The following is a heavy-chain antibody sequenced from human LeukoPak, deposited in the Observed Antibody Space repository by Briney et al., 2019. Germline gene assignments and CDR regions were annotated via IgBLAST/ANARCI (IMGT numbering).Heavy chain of an antibody. Sequence: NPSETLSLTCTISGGSISSYSWSWIRQPPGKGLEWIGYIYYSGSTNYNPSLQSRVTISVDTSKNQFSLKLSSVTAADTAVYYCARTTVTVYYYYYYYMDVWGKGTTVTVSS. J-gene: IGHJ6*03. CDR1: GGSISSYS. V-gene: IGHV4-59*01. CDR2: IYYSGST. CDR3: ARTTVTVYYYYYYYMDV. D-gene: IGHD4-17*01.